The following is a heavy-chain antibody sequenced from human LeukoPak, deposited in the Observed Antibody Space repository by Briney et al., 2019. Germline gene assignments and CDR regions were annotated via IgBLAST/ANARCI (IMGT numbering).Heavy chain of an antibody. CDR3: ARDKVVGATFFDY. CDR1: GFTFSSYS. Sequence: GGSLRLSCAASGFTFSSYSMNWVRQAPGKGLEWVSSISSSSSYIYYADSVKGRFTISRDNAKNSLYLQMNSLRAEDTAVYYCARDKVVGATFFDYCGQGTLVTVSS. D-gene: IGHD1-26*01. V-gene: IGHV3-21*01. CDR2: ISSSSSYI. J-gene: IGHJ4*02.